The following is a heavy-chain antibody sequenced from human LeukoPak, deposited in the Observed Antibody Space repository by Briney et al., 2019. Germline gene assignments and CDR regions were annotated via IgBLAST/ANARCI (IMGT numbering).Heavy chain of an antibody. CDR1: GGSFSGYY. CDR3: ARENDYGDYWFDP. CDR2: INHSGST. J-gene: IGHJ5*02. D-gene: IGHD4-17*01. V-gene: IGHV4-34*01. Sequence: PSETLSLTCAVYGGSFSGYYWSWIRQPPGKGLEWIGEINHSGSTNYNPSLKSRVTISVDTSKNQFSLKLSSVTAADTAVYYCARENDYGDYWFDPWGQGTLVTVSS.